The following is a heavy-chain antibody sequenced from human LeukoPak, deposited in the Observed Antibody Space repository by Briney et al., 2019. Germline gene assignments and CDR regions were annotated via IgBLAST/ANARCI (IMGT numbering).Heavy chain of an antibody. CDR1: GYTFNKYG. V-gene: IGHV1-18*01. CDR3: ARDPSNTSGYRVYHDY. CDR2: ISCYNRDT. D-gene: IGHD5/OR15-5a*01. J-gene: IGHJ4*02. Sequence: ALVKVSCKASGYTFNKYGISWVRQAPGQGLEWMGWISCYNRDTRYAQKFQGRVTMTTDTSTSTVHMELRSLGSDDTAVYYCARDPSNTSGYRVYHDYWGQGALVTVSS.